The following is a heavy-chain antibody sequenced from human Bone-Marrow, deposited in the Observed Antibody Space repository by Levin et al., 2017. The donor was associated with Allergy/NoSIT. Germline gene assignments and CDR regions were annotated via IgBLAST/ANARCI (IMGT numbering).Heavy chain of an antibody. Sequence: SQTLSLTCAISGVSVSSNSAVWNWIRQSPSRALEWLGRTYYRSKWYNQYAESLNGRITVNPDTSKNQFSLQLDSVTPEDTAVYYCARGGAAAGFDFWGQGTLVTVSS. CDR1: GVSVSSNSAV. V-gene: IGHV6-1*01. D-gene: IGHD6-13*01. CDR3: ARGGAAAGFDF. CDR2: TYYRSKWYN. J-gene: IGHJ4*02.